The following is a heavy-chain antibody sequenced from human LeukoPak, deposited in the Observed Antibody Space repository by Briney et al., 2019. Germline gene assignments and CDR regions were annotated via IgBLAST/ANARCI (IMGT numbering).Heavy chain of an antibody. CDR2: IYYSGST. CDR3: ARSGGKRNWFDP. V-gene: IGHV4-31*03. CDR1: GGSISSGGYY. J-gene: IGHJ5*02. D-gene: IGHD3-16*01. Sequence: PSETLSLTCTVSGGSISSGGYYWSWIRQHPGKGLEWIGYIYYSGSTYYNPSLKSRVTISVDTPKNQFSLKLSSVTAADTAVYYCARSGGKRNWFDPWGQGTLVTVSS.